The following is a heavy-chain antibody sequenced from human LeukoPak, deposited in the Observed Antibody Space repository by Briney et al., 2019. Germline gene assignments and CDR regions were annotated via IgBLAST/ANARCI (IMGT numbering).Heavy chain of an antibody. Sequence: TGGSLRLSCAASGFTFSDYYMSWIRQAPGKGLEWVSYISSSGSTIYYADSVKGRFTISRDNAKNSLYLQMNSLRAEDTAVYYCARDSHYDSSGYSLYWGQGTLVTVSS. CDR1: GFTFSDYY. J-gene: IGHJ4*02. CDR3: ARDSHYDSSGYSLY. CDR2: ISSSGSTI. D-gene: IGHD3-22*01. V-gene: IGHV3-11*01.